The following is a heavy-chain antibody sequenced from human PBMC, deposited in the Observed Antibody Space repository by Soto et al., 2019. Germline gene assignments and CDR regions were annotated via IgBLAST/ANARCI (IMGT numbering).Heavy chain of an antibody. CDR2: TRNKANSYTT. CDR1: GFTFSDHY. V-gene: IGHV3-72*01. J-gene: IGHJ4*02. Sequence: GGSLRLSCAASGFTFSDHYMDWVRQAPGKGLEWVGRTRNKANSYTTEYAASVKGRFTISRDDSKNSLYLQMNRLKTEDTAVYYCARAHYDSSGYYYAYWGQGTLVTVSS. CDR3: ARAHYDSSGYYYAY. D-gene: IGHD3-22*01.